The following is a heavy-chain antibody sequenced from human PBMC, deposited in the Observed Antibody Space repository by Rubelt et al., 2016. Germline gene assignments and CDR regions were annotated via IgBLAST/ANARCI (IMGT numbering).Heavy chain of an antibody. CDR1: GGSISSYY. Sequence: QVQLQESGPGLVKPSETLSLTCTVSGGSISSYYWSWIRQPPGKGLEWIGYIYYSGSTNYNPSLKSRVTISVDTSKNQFSLKLSSVTAADTAVYYCARHIGGIVATIFDYWGQGTLVTVSS. CDR3: ARHIGGIVATIFDY. CDR2: IYYSGST. V-gene: IGHV4-59*08. D-gene: IGHD5-12*01. J-gene: IGHJ4*02.